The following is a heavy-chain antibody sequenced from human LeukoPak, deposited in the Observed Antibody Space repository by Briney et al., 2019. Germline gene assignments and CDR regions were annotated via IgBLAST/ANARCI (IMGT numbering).Heavy chain of an antibody. CDR1: GDSISSNNYY. CDR3: ARDGRYCSSTSCYRIFDY. CDR2: VYHSGTT. Sequence: PSETLSLTCTVSGDSISSNNYYWGWIRQPPGKGLEWIGDVYHSGTTNYNPSLKSRVTISVDRSKNQFSLKLSSVTAADTAVYYCARDGRYCSSTSCYRIFDYWGQGTLVTVSS. D-gene: IGHD2-2*01. V-gene: IGHV4-39*07. J-gene: IGHJ4*02.